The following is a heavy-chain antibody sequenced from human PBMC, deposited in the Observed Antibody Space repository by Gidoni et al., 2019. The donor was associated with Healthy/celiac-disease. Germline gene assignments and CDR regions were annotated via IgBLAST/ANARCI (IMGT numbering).Heavy chain of an antibody. D-gene: IGHD6-19*01. CDR3: ARDWGTYSSGWFGDAFDI. V-gene: IGHV4-4*02. Sequence: QVQLQESGPGLVKPSGPLSLTCAFSGGSISRSNWWRWVRQPPGKGLEWIGEIYHSGSTNYNPSLKSRVTISVDKSKNQFSLKLSSVTAADTAVYYCARDWGTYSSGWFGDAFDIWGQGTMVTVSS. CDR1: GGSISRSNW. J-gene: IGHJ3*02. CDR2: IYHSGST.